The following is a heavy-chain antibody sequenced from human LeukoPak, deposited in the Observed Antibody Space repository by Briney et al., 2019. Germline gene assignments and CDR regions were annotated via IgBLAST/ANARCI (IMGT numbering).Heavy chain of an antibody. Sequence: PSETLSLTCTVSGGSISSNSFYWGWIRQPPGKGLEWIGSIYYSGSTYYNPSLKSRVTISVDTSKNQFSLKLSSVTAADTAVYYCARVRGYCSGGSCYSEFDYWGQGTLVTVSS. D-gene: IGHD2-15*01. CDR2: IYYSGST. V-gene: IGHV4-39*01. CDR1: GGSISSNSFY. J-gene: IGHJ4*02. CDR3: ARVRGYCSGGSCYSEFDY.